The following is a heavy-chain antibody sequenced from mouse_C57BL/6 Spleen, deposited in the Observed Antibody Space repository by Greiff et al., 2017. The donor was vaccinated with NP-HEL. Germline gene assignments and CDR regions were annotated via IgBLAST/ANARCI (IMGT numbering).Heavy chain of an antibody. CDR3: AKGGNYYGSSYFDD. Sequence: QVQLQQSGAELVKPGASVKISCKASGYAFSSYWMNWVKQRPGQGLEWIGKIYPGDGDTNYNGKFKGKATLTADKYSSTAYMQLSSLTSEDSAVYFCAKGGNYYGSSYFDDGGQGTTLTVSS. CDR1: GYAFSSYW. V-gene: IGHV1-80*01. J-gene: IGHJ2*01. D-gene: IGHD1-1*01. CDR2: IYPGDGDT.